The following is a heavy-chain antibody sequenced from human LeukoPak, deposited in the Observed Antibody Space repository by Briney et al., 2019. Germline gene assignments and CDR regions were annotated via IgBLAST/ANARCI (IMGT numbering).Heavy chain of an antibody. CDR2: FSYSGST. Sequence: PSQTLSLTCTVSGASISSYFWSWIRQPPGKGLEWIGYFSYSGSTNYNPSLKSRVTISVDTSKNQFSLKLSSVTTADTAVYYCARRGSGWHNELYYFDYWGHGTLVTVSS. CDR1: GASISSYF. J-gene: IGHJ4*01. CDR3: ARRGSGWHNELYYFDY. D-gene: IGHD1-26*01. V-gene: IGHV4-59*01.